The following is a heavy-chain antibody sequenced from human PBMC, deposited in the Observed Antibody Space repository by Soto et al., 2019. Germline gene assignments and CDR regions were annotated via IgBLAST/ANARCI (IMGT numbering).Heavy chain of an antibody. CDR1: GYTFTSYD. D-gene: IGHD5-18*01. Sequence: QVQLVQSGAAVKKPGASVKGSCKASGYTFTSYDINGVRQATGQVLEWMGWMNPNSGNTGYAQKFQGRVTMTRNTSISTAYMELSSLRSEDTAVYYCARGAIEGGYSYDFDYWGQGTLVTVSS. V-gene: IGHV1-8*02. J-gene: IGHJ4*02. CDR2: MNPNSGNT. CDR3: ARGAIEGGYSYDFDY.